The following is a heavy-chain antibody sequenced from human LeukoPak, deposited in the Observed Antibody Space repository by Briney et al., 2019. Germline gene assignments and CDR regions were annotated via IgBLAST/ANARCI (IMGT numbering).Heavy chain of an antibody. CDR3: ARVLRYCSSTSCYTGDPGWFDP. D-gene: IGHD2-2*02. CDR1: GYSFTSYW. V-gene: IGHV5-51*01. CDR2: IYPGDSDT. J-gene: IGHJ5*02. Sequence: GESLKISCKGSGYSFTSYWIGWVRQMPGKGLEWMGIIYPGDSDTRYSPSFQGQVTISADKSISTAYLQWSSLKASDTAMYYCARVLRYCSSTSCYTGDPGWFDPWGQGTLDTVSS.